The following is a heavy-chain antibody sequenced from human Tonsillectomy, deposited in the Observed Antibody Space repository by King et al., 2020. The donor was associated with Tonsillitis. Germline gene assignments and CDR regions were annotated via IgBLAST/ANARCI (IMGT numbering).Heavy chain of an antibody. CDR3: AKGRGYSYGYFDY. CDR2: IRFDGSEI. Sequence: HVQLVESGGGVVQPGGSLRLSCAASGFIFSNYGMHWVRQAPGKGLEWVASIRFDGSEIYYADSVKGRFTISRDNYKNILYLQMKSLRAEDTAVYYCAKGRGYSYGYFDYWGQGTLVTVSS. CDR1: GFIFSNYG. V-gene: IGHV3-30*02. J-gene: IGHJ4*02. D-gene: IGHD5-18*01.